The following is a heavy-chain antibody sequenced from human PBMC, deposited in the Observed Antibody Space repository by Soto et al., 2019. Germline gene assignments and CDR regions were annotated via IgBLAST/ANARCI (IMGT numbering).Heavy chain of an antibody. CDR1: GFTFTDDY. J-gene: IGHJ4*02. D-gene: IGHD3-3*01. CDR2: SRNKANSYST. V-gene: IGHV3-72*01. Sequence: EVQLMESGGGLVQPGGSLRLSCAASGFTFTDDYMDWVRQTPGKGLEWVGRSRNKANSYSTEYAASVKGRFSISRDNSKNSLYLQMNSLKTEDTATYYCVHDFFGMNDWGRGTLVIVSS. CDR3: VHDFFGMND.